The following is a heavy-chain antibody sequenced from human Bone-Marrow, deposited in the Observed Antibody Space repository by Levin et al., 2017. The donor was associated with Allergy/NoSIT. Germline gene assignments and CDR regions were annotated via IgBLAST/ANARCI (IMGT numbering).Heavy chain of an antibody. CDR2: ISWNGVTV. V-gene: IGHV3-9*01. Sequence: GGSLRLSCTASGFKFNEYGMHWVRQVPGKGLEWVSGISWNGVTVGHADSVQGRFTISRDNAKNSLYLQMDSLTIEDTAVYYCAKSYPSAYVSGWSTDHTFWYFDLWGRGTLVTVSS. J-gene: IGHJ2*01. CDR1: GFKFNEYG. D-gene: IGHD6-19*01. CDR3: AKSYPSAYVSGWSTDHTFWYFDL.